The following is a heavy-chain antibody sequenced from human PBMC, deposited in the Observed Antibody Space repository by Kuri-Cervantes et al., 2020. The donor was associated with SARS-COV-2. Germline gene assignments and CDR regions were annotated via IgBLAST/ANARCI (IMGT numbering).Heavy chain of an antibody. J-gene: IGHJ4*02. CDR1: GFTFSSYW. D-gene: IGHD6-6*01. CDR2: IRSKAYGGTT. V-gene: IGHV3-49*04. CDR3: TREIQFNGLVDY. Sequence: GGSLRLSCAASGFTFSSYWMSWARQAPGKGLEWVGFIRSKAYGGTTEYAASVKGRFTISRDDSKSIAYLQMNSLKTEDTAVYYCTREIQFNGLVDYWGQGTLVTVSS.